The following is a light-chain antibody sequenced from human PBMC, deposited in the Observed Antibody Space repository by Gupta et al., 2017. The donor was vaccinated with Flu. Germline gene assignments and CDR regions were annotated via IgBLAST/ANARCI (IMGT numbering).Light chain of an antibody. V-gene: IGKV1-9*01. J-gene: IGKJ4*01. CDR1: QVISNY. CDR3: QEFDSFPLT. CDR2: AAS. Sequence: PSFLSTSVGDTVTITCRASQVISNYLAWYQQKPGKAPKLLIYAASTLESGVPSRFGGSGSGTEFTLTINSLQPEDSATYYCQEFDSFPLTFGGGTKVEIK.